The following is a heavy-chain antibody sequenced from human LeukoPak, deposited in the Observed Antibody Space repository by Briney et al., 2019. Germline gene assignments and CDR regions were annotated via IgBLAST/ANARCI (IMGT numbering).Heavy chain of an antibody. CDR1: RFTFRSYA. D-gene: IGHD4-17*01. CDR2: ISASGEST. V-gene: IGHV3-23*01. J-gene: IGHJ4*02. Sequence: PGGSLRLSCAASRFTFRSYAMTWVRQAPGKGLEWVSTISASGESTYYADSVKGRFTISRDNSKNTLYLQMNSLRAEDTALYSCAKAPGGAYGFFDYWGQGALVIVSS. CDR3: AKAPGGAYGFFDY.